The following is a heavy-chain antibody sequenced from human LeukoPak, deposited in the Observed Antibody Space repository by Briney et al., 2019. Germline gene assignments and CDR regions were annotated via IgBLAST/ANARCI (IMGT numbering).Heavy chain of an antibody. J-gene: IGHJ4*02. CDR1: GFTFSSYS. CDR2: ISSSSSYI. V-gene: IGHV3-21*01. CDR3: ARPGTDTAMVYFDY. Sequence: GGSLRLSCAASGFTFSSYSMNWVRQAPGKGLEWVSSISSSSSYIYYADSVKGRFTISRDNAKNSLYLQMNSLRAEDTAVYYCARPGTDTAMVYFDYWGQGTLVTVSS. D-gene: IGHD5-18*01.